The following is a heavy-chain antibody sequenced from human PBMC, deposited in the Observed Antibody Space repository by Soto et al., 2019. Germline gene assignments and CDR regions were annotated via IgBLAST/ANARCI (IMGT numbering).Heavy chain of an antibody. D-gene: IGHD3-3*01. V-gene: IGHV4-34*01. Sequence: SETLSLTCAVYGGSFSDYSWNWNWNRQPPGKGLEWIGEINHSGSTSHNPSLKSRVTLSLDTSKNQFSLILTSVTAADTAVYYCARGLTEWSNDYWGQGTLVTVSS. CDR3: ARGLTEWSNDY. J-gene: IGHJ4*02. CDR1: GGSFSDYSWN. CDR2: INHSGST.